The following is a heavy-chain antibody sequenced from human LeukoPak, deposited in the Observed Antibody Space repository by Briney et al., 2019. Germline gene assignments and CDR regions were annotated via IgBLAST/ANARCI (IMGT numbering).Heavy chain of an antibody. D-gene: IGHD1-26*01. V-gene: IGHV3-7*05. Sequence: GGSLRLSCAASGFTFSSYSITWVRQAPGKGLEWVANIKHDGSDKNSVDSVKGRFTISRDNAKNSLYLQMNFLRAEHTAVYYCARDVGGSLDYGGQGTLVTVSS. J-gene: IGHJ4*02. CDR1: GFTFSSYS. CDR2: IKHDGSDK. CDR3: ARDVGGSLDY.